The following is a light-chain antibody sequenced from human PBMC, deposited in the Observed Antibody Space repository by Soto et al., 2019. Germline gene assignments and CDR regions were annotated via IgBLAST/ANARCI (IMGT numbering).Light chain of an antibody. V-gene: IGKV1-5*03. J-gene: IGKJ1*01. CDR2: LGS. Sequence: DIQMTQSPSTLSASVGDRVTITCRASQSISSWLAWYQQKPGKAPKLLIYLGSNRASGVPDRFSGSGSGTDFTLKISRVEAEDVGVYYCMQAQQVPRTFGQGTKVDIK. CDR3: MQAQQVPRT. CDR1: QSISSW.